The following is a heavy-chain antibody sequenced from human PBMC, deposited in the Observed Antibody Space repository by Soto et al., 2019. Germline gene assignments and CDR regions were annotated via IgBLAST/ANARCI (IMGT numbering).Heavy chain of an antibody. CDR1: GFTFSSYA. CDR3: AKGSDLVRGLYFDY. V-gene: IGHV3-23*01. Sequence: PGGSLSLSCAASGFTFSSYAMSWVRQAPGKGLEWVSAISGSGGSTYYADSVKGRFTISRDNSKNTLYLQMNSLRAEGTAVYYCAKGSDLVRGLYFDYWGQGTLVTVSS. D-gene: IGHD3-10*01. CDR2: ISGSGGST. J-gene: IGHJ4*02.